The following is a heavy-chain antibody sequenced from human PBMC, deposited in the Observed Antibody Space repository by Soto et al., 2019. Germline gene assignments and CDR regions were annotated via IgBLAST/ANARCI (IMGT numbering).Heavy chain of an antibody. J-gene: IGHJ4*02. CDR3: VRDSHGDY. Sequence: EVQLVESGGGLVQPGGSLRLSCAGSGFTFSNYWMHWVRQAPGKGLEWVSRIDHDGPTDYADSVRVRFTISRDNAENTLYLQMNSLRPEDPAVYYCVRDSHGDYWGQGTLVTVSS. CDR1: GFTFSNYW. CDR2: IDHDGPT. V-gene: IGHV3-74*01.